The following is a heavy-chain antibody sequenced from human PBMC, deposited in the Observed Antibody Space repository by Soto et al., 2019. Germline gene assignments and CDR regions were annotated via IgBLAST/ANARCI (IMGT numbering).Heavy chain of an antibody. V-gene: IGHV3-15*07. D-gene: IGHD3-9*01. J-gene: IGHJ4*02. CDR2: IKSKPNGLTT. CDR3: TTTFLTGILQY. CDR1: GFIFSNAW. Sequence: EVQLVESGGGLVKPGGSLRLSCAASGFIFSNAWMNWVRQAPGKGLEWVGRIKSKPNGLTTDYAAPVKGRFTISRDDSKDTLYLQMISLKTEDTAVYYCTTTFLTGILQYWGQGTLVTVSS.